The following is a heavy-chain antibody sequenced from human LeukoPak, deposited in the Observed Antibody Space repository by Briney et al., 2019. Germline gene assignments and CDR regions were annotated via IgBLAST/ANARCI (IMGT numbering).Heavy chain of an antibody. V-gene: IGHV3-53*01. CDR1: GFAFSSYA. CDR2: IYSGGST. D-gene: IGHD3-10*01. J-gene: IGHJ4*02. Sequence: PGGSLRLSCAASGFAFSSYAMSWVRQAPGKGLEWVSVIYSGGSTYYADSVKGRFTISGDNSKNTLYLQMNSLRAEDTAVYYCARVRGTMVRGVKGYYFDYWGQGTLVTVSS. CDR3: ARVRGTMVRGVKGYYFDY.